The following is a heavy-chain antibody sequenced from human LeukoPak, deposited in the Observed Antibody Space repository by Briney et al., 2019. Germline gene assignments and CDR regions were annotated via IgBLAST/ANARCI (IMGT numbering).Heavy chain of an antibody. J-gene: IGHJ6*02. CDR3: AAGHTYYYGMDV. CDR2: INAGNGNT. V-gene: IGHV1-3*01. CDR1: GYTFTSYA. Sequence: ASVKVSCKASGYTFTSYAMHWVRQAPGQRLEWMGWINAGNGNTKYSQKFQGRVTITRDMSTSTAYMELSSLRSEDTAVYYCAAGHTYYYGMDVWGQGTTVTVSS.